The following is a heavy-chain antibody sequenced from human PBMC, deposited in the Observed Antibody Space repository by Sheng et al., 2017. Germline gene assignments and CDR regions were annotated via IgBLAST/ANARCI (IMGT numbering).Heavy chain of an antibody. CDR1: GFSMSSGFY. Sequence: QVQLQESGPGLGKPSETLSLICTVSGFSMSSGFYWGWVRQPPGKGLEWIGSIHHSGTTYSNPSLKSPRLPINGHAQDQFSLKLRSVTAADTAVYYCARTSSGNRLRFWSAYYFDFWGHGTLVTVSS. CDR3: ARTSSGNRLRFWSAYYFDF. V-gene: IGHV4-38-2*02. J-gene: IGHJ4*01. D-gene: IGHD3-3*01. CDR2: IHHSGTT.